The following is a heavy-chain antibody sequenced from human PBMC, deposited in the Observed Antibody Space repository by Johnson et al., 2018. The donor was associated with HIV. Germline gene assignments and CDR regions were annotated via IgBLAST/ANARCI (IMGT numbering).Heavy chain of an antibody. V-gene: IGHV3-30*04. Sequence: QVQLVASGGGVVQPGRSLRLSCAASRFSFSSYAMHWGRQAPGKRLEWVTVISSDGSIKVYADSVQGRFTVSRDNSKNTLYLQINSLRPEDTAVYYCARLPSGYSRDDLDIWGQGTMVTVSS. D-gene: IGHD5-18*01. J-gene: IGHJ3*02. CDR1: RFSFSSYA. CDR3: ARLPSGYSRDDLDI. CDR2: ISSDGSIK.